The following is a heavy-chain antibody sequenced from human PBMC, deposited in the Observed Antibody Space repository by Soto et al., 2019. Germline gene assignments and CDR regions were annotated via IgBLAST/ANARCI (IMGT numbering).Heavy chain of an antibody. D-gene: IGHD6-13*01. Sequence: GSGPTLVNPTQTLTLTCTFSGFSLSTSGMCVSWIRQPPGKALEWLALIDWDDGKHYSTSLKTRLTISKDTSKNQVVLTMTNMDPVDTATYYCARIAAAAGLYYFDYWGQGTLVTVSS. CDR1: GFSLSTSGMC. J-gene: IGHJ4*02. CDR2: IDWDDGK. CDR3: ARIAAAAGLYYFDY. V-gene: IGHV2-70*01.